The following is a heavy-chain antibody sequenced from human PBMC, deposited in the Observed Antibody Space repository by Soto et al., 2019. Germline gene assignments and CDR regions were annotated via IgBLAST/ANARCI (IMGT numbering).Heavy chain of an antibody. D-gene: IGHD3-3*01. CDR1: GFIFSDYY. CDR2: SSNRDRST. V-gene: IGHV3-11*01. Sequence: QVQLVESGRGLVKPGGSLRLSCAASGFIFSDYYMTWIRQAPGKGLEWLSCSSNRDRSTYYADSVKDRFVVSKDNAKNLVYLQMNSLRAEDTAVYFCARAWKIEKFGVISMSKGLDVWGQGTTVTVSS. CDR3: ARAWKIEKFGVISMSKGLDV. J-gene: IGHJ6*02.